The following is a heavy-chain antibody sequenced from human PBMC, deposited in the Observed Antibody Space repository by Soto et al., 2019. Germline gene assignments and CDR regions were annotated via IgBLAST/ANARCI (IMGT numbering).Heavy chain of an antibody. D-gene: IGHD6-19*01. CDR2: ISGSGGTT. Sequence: EVQLLESGGGLVQPGGSLRLSCAAGGFTFSSCAERWVRQAPGKGLEWVSAISGSGGTTYYADSVKGRFTFSRDNSKNTLYLQMYSLRAEDTAVYYCAKTANGWFSAFDIWGQGTMVTVST. CDR1: GFTFSSCA. CDR3: AKTANGWFSAFDI. V-gene: IGHV3-23*01. J-gene: IGHJ3*02.